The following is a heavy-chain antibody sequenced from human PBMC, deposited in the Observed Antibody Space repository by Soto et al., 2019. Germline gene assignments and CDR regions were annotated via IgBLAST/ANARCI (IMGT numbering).Heavy chain of an antibody. CDR2: ISAYNGNT. J-gene: IGHJ4*02. CDR1: GYTFTSYG. D-gene: IGHD3-3*01. CDR3: ARETHTYYDFWSGYPEGYFDY. V-gene: IGHV1-18*01. Sequence: QVQLVQSGAEVKTPGASVKVSCKASGYTFTSYGISWVRQAPGQGLEWMGWISAYNGNTNYAQKLQGRVTMTTDTSTSTAYMELRSLRSDDTAVYYCARETHTYYDFWSGYPEGYFDYWGQGTLVTVSS.